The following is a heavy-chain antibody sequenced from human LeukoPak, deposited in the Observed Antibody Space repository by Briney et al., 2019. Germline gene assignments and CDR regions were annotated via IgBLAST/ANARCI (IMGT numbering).Heavy chain of an antibody. V-gene: IGHV3-23*01. CDR2: ISGSGGTT. CDR3: AKSGEYSSSWYMFDY. J-gene: IGHJ4*02. CDR1: GFTFSNFA. Sequence: GGSLRLSCAASGFTFSNFAMNWVRQAPGKGLEWVSSISGSGGTTYYADSVKGRLIISRDNSKNTLYLQMNSLRAEDTAVYYCAKSGEYSSSWYMFDYWGQGTLVTVSS. D-gene: IGHD6-13*01.